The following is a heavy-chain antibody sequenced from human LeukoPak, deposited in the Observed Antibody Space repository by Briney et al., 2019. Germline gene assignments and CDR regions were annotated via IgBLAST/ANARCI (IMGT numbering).Heavy chain of an antibody. V-gene: IGHV3-33*01. Sequence: SGGSLRLSCAASGFTFSSYGMHWVRQAPGKGLEWVAVIWYDGSNKYYADSVKGRFTISRDNSKNTLYLQMNSLRAEDTAVYYCAGEVRFLEWLLGDWGQGTLVTVSS. J-gene: IGHJ4*02. CDR2: IWYDGSNK. CDR3: AGEVRFLEWLLGD. CDR1: GFTFSSYG. D-gene: IGHD3-3*01.